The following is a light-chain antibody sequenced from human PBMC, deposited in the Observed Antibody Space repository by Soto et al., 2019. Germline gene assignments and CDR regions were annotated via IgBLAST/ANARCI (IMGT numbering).Light chain of an antibody. J-gene: IGLJ1*01. Sequence: VLTQPPSVSGAPGQRVTISCTGSSSNIGGNSVSWYQQLPGTAPKLLIYDDNKRPSGIPDRFSGSKSGTSATLGITGFQTGDEADYYCGSWDSSLSAYVFGTGTKVTVL. V-gene: IGLV1-51*01. CDR3: GSWDSSLSAYV. CDR2: DDN. CDR1: SSNIGGNS.